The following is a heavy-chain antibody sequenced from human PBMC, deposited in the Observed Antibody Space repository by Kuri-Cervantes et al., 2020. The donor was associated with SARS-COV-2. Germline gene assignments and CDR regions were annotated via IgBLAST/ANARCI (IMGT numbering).Heavy chain of an antibody. CDR1: GGTFSSYA. D-gene: IGHD4-17*01. CDR3: AGGYGDYDPGGAFDI. V-gene: IGHV1-69*10. J-gene: IGHJ3*02. Sequence: SVKVSCKASGGTFSSYAISWVRQAPGQGLEWMGGIIPVLQIIKYAQRFQGRVTITADTSASTAYMELSSLRSEDTAVYYCAGGYGDYDPGGAFDIWGQGTMVTVSS. CDR2: IIPVLQII.